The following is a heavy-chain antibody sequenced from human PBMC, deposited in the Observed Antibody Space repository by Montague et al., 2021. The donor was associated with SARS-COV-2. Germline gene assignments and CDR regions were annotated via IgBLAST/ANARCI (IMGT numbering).Heavy chain of an antibody. CDR1: GFFFSSYE. V-gene: IGHV3-48*03. J-gene: IGHJ6*02. CDR3: ARDRDWDDWCGMDV. D-gene: IGHD2-21*01. Sequence: SLRLSCAASGFFFSSYEMNWVRQAPGKGLEWISYISSSGGGSTKHYTDXVKGRFTISRDNAKNSLYLQMNSLRVEDTAIYYCARDRDWDDWCGMDVWGQGTTVTVSS. CDR2: ISSSGGGSTK.